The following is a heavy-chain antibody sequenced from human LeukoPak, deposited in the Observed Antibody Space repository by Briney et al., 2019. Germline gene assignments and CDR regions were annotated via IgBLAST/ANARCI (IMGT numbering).Heavy chain of an antibody. CDR1: GFTFSSYS. CDR2: ISSSSSYI. J-gene: IGHJ3*02. Sequence: SGGSLRLSCAASGFTFSSYSMNWVRQAPGKGLEWVSSISSSSSYIYYADSVKGRFTISRDNAKNSLFLQMNSLRAEDTAVYYCAYSHQYSGAFDIWGQGTMVTVSS. D-gene: IGHD2-21*01. V-gene: IGHV3-21*01. CDR3: AYSHQYSGAFDI.